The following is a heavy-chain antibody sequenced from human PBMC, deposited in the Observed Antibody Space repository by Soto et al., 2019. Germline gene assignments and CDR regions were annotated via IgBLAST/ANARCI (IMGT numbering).Heavy chain of an antibody. CDR2: FSGSGGST. V-gene: IGHV3-23*01. CDR3: AKYPGNNWNYDY. J-gene: IGHJ4*02. Sequence: EVQLLESGGGLVQPGGSLRLSCAASGFTFSSYAMGWVRQAPGKGLEWVSAFSGSGGSTYYADSVKGRFTISSDNSNNTLYLQMNSLRAEDTAVYYCAKYPGNNWNYDYWGQGTLVTVSS. D-gene: IGHD1-7*01. CDR1: GFTFSSYA.